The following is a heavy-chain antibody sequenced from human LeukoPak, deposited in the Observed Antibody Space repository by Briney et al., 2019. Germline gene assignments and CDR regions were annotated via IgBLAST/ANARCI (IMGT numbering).Heavy chain of an antibody. CDR2: INHSGST. J-gene: IGHJ6*02. Sequence: SETLSLTCAVYGGSFSGYYWSWIRQPPGKGLEWIGEINHSGSTNYNLSLKSRVTISVDTSRNQFSLKLSSVTAADTAVYYCARGPSYYGSGSYYPTRYYYYGMDVWGQGTTVTVSS. CDR3: ARGPSYYGSGSYYPTRYYYYGMDV. D-gene: IGHD3-10*01. V-gene: IGHV4-34*01. CDR1: GGSFSGYY.